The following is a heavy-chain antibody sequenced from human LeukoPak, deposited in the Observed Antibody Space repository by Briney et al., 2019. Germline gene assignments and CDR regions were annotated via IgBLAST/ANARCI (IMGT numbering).Heavy chain of an antibody. CDR2: IGTGGDT. J-gene: IGHJ5*02. CDR3: ARGVLGSWFDP. D-gene: IGHD4/OR15-4a*01. V-gene: IGHV3-13*01. CDR1: AFTFSSYD. Sequence: GGSLRLSCAASAFTFSSYDMHWVRQPTGKGLEWVSAIGTGGDTYYPGSVKGRFTISRENAKNSLYLQMNSLRAGDTAVYYCARGVLGSWFDPWGQGTLVTVSS.